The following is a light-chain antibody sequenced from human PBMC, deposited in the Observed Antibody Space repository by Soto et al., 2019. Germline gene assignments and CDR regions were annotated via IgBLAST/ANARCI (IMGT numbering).Light chain of an antibody. V-gene: IGKV1-39*01. CDR2: AAS. Sequence: IHMTHAPSSLSASILYRVTITFLASQTISFYLNWYQQKPGKAPRLLIYAASSLQSGVPSRFSGGGSGAEFTLTVSSLQSEDFATYYCQQSYTTPHTFGQGTKVDIK. J-gene: IGKJ1*01. CDR1: QTISFY. CDR3: QQSYTTPHT.